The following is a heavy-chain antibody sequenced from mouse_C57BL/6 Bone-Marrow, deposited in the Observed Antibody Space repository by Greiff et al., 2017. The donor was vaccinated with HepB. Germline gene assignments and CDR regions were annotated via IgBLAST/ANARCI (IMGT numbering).Heavy chain of an antibody. V-gene: IGHV5-6*01. J-gene: IGHJ1*03. CDR1: GFTFSSYG. Sequence: EVQGVESGGDLVKPGGSLKLSCAASGFTFSSYGMSWVRQTPDKRLEWVATISSGGSYTYYPDSVKGRFTISRDNAKNTLYLQMSSLKSEDTAMYYCARRTLWGTGTTVTVSS. CDR3: ARRTL. CDR2: ISSGGSYT.